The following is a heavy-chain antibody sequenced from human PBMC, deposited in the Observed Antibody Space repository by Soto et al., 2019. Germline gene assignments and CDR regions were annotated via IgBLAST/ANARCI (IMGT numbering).Heavy chain of an antibody. CDR3: ARVYCSGGGCYGIDY. J-gene: IGHJ4*02. CDR1: GYTFTSYY. CDR2: ISPSGGST. Sequence: QVQLVQSGAEVKKPGASVKVSCKASGYTFTSYYMHWVRQAPGQGLEWMGIISPSGGSTTYAQKFQGRVRMTRDTSMSTVYMELSSLRSEDTAVYYCARVYCSGGGCYGIDYWGQGTLVTVSS. V-gene: IGHV1-46*01. D-gene: IGHD2-15*01.